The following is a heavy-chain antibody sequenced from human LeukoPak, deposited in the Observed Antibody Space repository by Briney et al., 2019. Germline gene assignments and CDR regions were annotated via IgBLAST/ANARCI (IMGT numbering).Heavy chain of an antibody. CDR2: ISWDGGST. D-gene: IGHD1-26*01. Sequence: GGSLRLSCAASGFTFDDYAMHWVRQAPGKGLEWVSLISWDGGSTYYADSVKGRFTISRDNSKNSLYLQMNSLRAEDTALYYCAKDVTSGSYYGSYDYWGQGTLVTVSS. J-gene: IGHJ4*02. CDR3: AKDVTSGSYYGSYDY. V-gene: IGHV3-43D*03. CDR1: GFTFDDYA.